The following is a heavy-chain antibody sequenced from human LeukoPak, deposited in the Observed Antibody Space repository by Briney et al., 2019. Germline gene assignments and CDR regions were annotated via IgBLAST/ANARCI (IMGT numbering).Heavy chain of an antibody. CDR3: ARGTVGSYSSVRD. CDR2: INPKSGGT. CDR1: GYTFTAYY. D-gene: IGHD1-26*01. Sequence: GASVKVSCKASGYTFTAYYIHWVRQAPGQGLEWVGWINPKSGGTDSAQRLQGRVTLTTDTSIATAYMYLSRLTSDDTAVYFCARGTVGSYSSVRDWGQGSLVTVSS. V-gene: IGHV1-2*02. J-gene: IGHJ1*01.